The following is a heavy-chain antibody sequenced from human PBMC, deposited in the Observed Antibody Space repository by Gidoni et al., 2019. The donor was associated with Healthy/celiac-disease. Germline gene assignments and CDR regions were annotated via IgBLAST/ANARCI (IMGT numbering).Heavy chain of an antibody. V-gene: IGHV3-15*01. D-gene: IGHD2-15*01. CDR1: GFTFSNAW. J-gene: IGHJ6*02. CDR2: IKSKTDGGTT. CDR3: TTECSGGSCYSYYYYYGMDV. Sequence: EVQLVESGGGLVKPGGSLRLSCAASGFTFSNAWMRWVRQAPGKGLEWVGRIKSKTDGGTTDYAAPVKGRFTISRDDSKNTLYLQMNSLKTEDTAVYYCTTECSGGSCYSYYYYYGMDVWGQGTTVTVSS.